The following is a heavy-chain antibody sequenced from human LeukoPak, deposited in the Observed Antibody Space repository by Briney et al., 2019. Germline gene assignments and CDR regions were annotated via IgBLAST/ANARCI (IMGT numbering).Heavy chain of an antibody. D-gene: IGHD4-11*01. J-gene: IGHJ4*02. CDR3: ARQWDDYIFDY. V-gene: IGHV4-39*01. CDR1: SGSISSSIDY. Sequence: PSETLSLTCTVSSGSISSSIDYWVWIRQPPGKGLEWIGSIDYSGSTYYNASLKSRVTISVDTSKNQFSLKLNSVTAADTAVYYCARQWDDYIFDYWGQGTLVTVSS. CDR2: IDYSGST.